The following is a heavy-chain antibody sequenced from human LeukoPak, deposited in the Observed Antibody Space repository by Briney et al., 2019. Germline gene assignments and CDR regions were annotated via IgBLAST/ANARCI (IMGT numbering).Heavy chain of an antibody. CDR3: ARGGQLWPTLTDY. CDR1: GFTFSDYY. CDR2: ISSSSRYT. D-gene: IGHD5-18*01. Sequence: TGGSLRLSCAASGFTFSDYYMSWIRQAPGKGLEWVSYISSSSRYTNYADSVKGRFTISRDNAKNSLYLQMNSLRAEDTAVYYYARGGQLWPTLTDYWGQGTLVTVSS. V-gene: IGHV3-11*06. J-gene: IGHJ4*02.